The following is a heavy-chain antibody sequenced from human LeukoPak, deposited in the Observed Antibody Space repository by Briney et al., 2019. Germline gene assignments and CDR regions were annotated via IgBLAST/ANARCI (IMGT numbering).Heavy chain of an antibody. CDR2: IYYSGST. CDR3: ATHSPGLRFLEWTPLPYMDV. CDR1: GGSVSSGSYY. V-gene: IGHV4-61*01. Sequence: SEKLSLTCTVSGGSVSSGSYYWRWIRQPPGKGLEWIGYIYYSGSTNYNPSLKSRVTISVDTSKNQFSLKLSSVTAADTAVYYCATHSPGLRFLEWTPLPYMDVWGKGTTVTVSS. J-gene: IGHJ6*03. D-gene: IGHD3-3*01.